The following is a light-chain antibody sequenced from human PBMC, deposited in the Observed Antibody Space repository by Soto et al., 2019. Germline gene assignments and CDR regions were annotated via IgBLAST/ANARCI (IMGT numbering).Light chain of an antibody. CDR1: SSNIGSNT. Sequence: QSVLTQPPSASGTPGQRVTISCFGSSSNIGSNTVNWYQQLPGTAPKLLIYSNNQRPSGVPDRFSGSKSGTSASLAISGLHSEDEADYYCAAWDDSLSGRYVFGTGTEVTVL. CDR2: SNN. CDR3: AAWDDSLSGRYV. V-gene: IGLV1-44*01. J-gene: IGLJ1*01.